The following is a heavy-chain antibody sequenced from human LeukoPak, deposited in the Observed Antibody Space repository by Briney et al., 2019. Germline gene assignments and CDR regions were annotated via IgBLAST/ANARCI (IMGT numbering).Heavy chain of an antibody. V-gene: IGHV3-7*04. Sequence: GGSLRLSCAASGFTFSSYWMSWVRQAPGKGLEWVANIKKDGSEKGYADSVKGRFTISRDNAKDSLYLQMNSLRVEDTAVYYCARDGYTWGSHDYWGQGTLVTVSS. D-gene: IGHD3-16*01. CDR2: IKKDGSEK. CDR3: ARDGYTWGSHDY. J-gene: IGHJ4*02. CDR1: GFTFSSYW.